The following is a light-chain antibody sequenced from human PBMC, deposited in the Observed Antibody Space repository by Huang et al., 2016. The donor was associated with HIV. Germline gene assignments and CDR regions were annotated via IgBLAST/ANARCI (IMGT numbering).Light chain of an antibody. Sequence: EIIMTQSPATLSLSPGEGASLSCSANQSVATNLAWYLHRPGQSPMILIFGASTRASGLPGRFSGSGSGTQFTLTVSGLQSEDFAVYYCQQYHNWPYTFGQGTKLEI. CDR2: GAS. V-gene: IGKV3-15*01. CDR1: QSVATN. CDR3: QQYHNWPYT. J-gene: IGKJ2*01.